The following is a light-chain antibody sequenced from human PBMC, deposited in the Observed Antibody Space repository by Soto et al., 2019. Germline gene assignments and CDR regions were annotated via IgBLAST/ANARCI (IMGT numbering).Light chain of an antibody. V-gene: IGKV3-11*01. Sequence: EIVLTQSPATLSLSPGERATLSCRASQSVSSYLAWYQQKPGQAPRLLIYDAYNRATGIPARFSGSGSGTDFTLTISSLEPEEFAVYYCQQRSNWPPSLTFGGGTKVEIK. J-gene: IGKJ4*01. CDR2: DAY. CDR3: QQRSNWPPSLT. CDR1: QSVSSY.